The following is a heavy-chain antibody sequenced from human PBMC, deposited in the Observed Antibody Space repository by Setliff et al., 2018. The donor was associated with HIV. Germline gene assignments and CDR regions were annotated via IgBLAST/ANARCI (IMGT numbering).Heavy chain of an antibody. CDR1: GGPFTSSS. CDR2: IIPILGIP. Sequence: GASVKVSCKASGGPFTSSSIGWARQAPGQGLEWMGRIIPILGIPSYAQKFQGRVTITADKSTNTAYMELKSLRSEDTALYYCATGPPYCSGGSCYSSLHHWGQGTLVTVSS. D-gene: IGHD2-15*01. J-gene: IGHJ1*01. V-gene: IGHV1-69*02. CDR3: ATGPPYCSGGSCYSSLHH.